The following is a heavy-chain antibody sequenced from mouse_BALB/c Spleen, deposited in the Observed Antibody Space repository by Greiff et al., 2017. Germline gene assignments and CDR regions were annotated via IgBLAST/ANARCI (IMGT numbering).Heavy chain of an antibody. J-gene: IGHJ1*01. CDR3: TCGYHWYFDV. CDR1: GYTFTSYW. D-gene: IGHD2-2*01. CDR2: IYPGSGST. Sequence: LKQPGSELVRPGASVKLSCKASGYTFTSYWMHWVKQRPGQGLEWIGNIYPGSGSTNYDEKFKSKATLTVDTSSSTAYMQLSSLTSEDSAVYYCTCGYHWYFDVWGAGTTVTVSS. V-gene: IGHV1S22*01.